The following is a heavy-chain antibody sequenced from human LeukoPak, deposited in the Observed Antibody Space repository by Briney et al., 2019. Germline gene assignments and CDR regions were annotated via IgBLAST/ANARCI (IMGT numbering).Heavy chain of an antibody. CDR1: GYSISSGYY. D-gene: IGHD3-9*01. V-gene: IGHV4-38-2*01. Sequence: KPSETLSLTSDVSGYSISSGYYWGWIRQPPGKGREWIGNIYYSDSTYYNPSLRGRATISVDTSKNQFSLKLTSVTAADTAVYYCARHGPRGLRYFDWLFDYWGQGTLVTVSS. J-gene: IGHJ4*02. CDR3: ARHGPRGLRYFDWLFDY. CDR2: IYYSDST.